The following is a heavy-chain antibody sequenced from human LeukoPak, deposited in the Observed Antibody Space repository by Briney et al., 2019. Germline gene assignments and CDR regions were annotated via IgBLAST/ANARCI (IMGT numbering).Heavy chain of an antibody. V-gene: IGHV1-2*02. J-gene: IGHJ4*02. CDR1: GYTFTDYY. CDR2: INPNSDGT. CDR3: ARSPSGFLEWLLFHY. Sequence: ASVEASCKASGYTFTDYYMHWVRQAPGQGLEWMGWINPNSDGTSYAQKLQGRVTMTRDTSINTVYMDLSRLRSDDTAVYYCARSPSGFLEWLLFHYWGQGTLVTVSS. D-gene: IGHD3-3*01.